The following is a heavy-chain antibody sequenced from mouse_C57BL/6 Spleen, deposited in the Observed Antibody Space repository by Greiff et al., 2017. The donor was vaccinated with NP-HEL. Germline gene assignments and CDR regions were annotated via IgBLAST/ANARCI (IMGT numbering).Heavy chain of an antibody. J-gene: IGHJ2*01. D-gene: IGHD2-4*01. CDR1: GYTFTSYW. V-gene: IGHV1-61*01. Sequence: QVQLQQPGAELVRPGSSVKLSCKASGYTFTSYWMDWVKQRPGQGLEWIGNIYPSDSETHYNQQFKDKATLTVDKSSSTAYMQLSSLTSEDSAVYYCARSIYYDYDLGYWGQGTTLTVSS. CDR3: ARSIYYDYDLGY. CDR2: IYPSDSET.